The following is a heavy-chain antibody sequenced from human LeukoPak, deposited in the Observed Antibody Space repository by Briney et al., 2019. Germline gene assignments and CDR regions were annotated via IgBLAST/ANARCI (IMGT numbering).Heavy chain of an antibody. CDR1: GFTFSKYI. CDR3: ARSYDGSGLSD. Sequence: GGSLRLSCADSGFTFSKYIMNWVRQAPGKGLEWVSSITNTSSYTYYADSVKGRFTSSRDNAKNSLYLQMNSLRADDTAVYYCARSYDGSGLSDWGQGTLVTVSS. D-gene: IGHD3-3*01. CDR2: ITNTSSYT. V-gene: IGHV3-21*01. J-gene: IGHJ4*02.